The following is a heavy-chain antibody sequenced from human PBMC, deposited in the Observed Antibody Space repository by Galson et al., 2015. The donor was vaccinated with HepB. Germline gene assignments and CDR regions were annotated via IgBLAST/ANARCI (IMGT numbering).Heavy chain of an antibody. CDR1: GFTFSSYA. J-gene: IGHJ5*02. D-gene: IGHD3-3*01. Sequence: PLRLSCAASGFTFSSYAMSWVRQAPGKGLEWVSAISGSGGSTYYADSVKGRFTISRDNSKNTLYLQMNSLRAEDTAVYYCAKDGYYDFWSYTSPQLNWFDPWGQGTLVTVSS. CDR2: ISGSGGST. V-gene: IGHV3-23*01. CDR3: AKDGYYDFWSYTSPQLNWFDP.